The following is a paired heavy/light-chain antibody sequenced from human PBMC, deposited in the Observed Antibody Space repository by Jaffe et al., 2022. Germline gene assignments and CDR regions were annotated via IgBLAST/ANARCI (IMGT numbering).Heavy chain of an antibody. Sequence: QVQLVQSGAEVKKPGSSVKVSCKASGGTFSSYAISWVRQAPGQGLEWMGGIIPIFGTANYAQKFQGRVTITADESTSTAYMELSSLRSEDTAVYYCARAPTAATDDYGDYPYWYFDLWGRGTLVTVSS. CDR3: ARAPTAATDDYGDYPYWYFDL. D-gene: IGHD4-17*01. CDR2: IIPIFGTA. J-gene: IGHJ2*01. CDR1: GGTFSSYA. V-gene: IGHV1-69*01.
Light chain of an antibody. CDR2: AAS. CDR1: QGISSY. V-gene: IGKV1-9*01. CDR3: QQLNSYRALT. Sequence: DIQLTQSPSFLSASVGDRVTITCRASQGISSYLAWYQQKPGKAPKLLIYAASTLQSGVPSRFSGSGSGTEFTLTISSLQPEDFATYYCQQLNSYRALTFGGGTKVEIK. J-gene: IGKJ4*01.